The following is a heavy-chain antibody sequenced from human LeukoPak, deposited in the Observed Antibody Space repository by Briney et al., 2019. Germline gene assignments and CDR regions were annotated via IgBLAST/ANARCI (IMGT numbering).Heavy chain of an antibody. CDR1: GFTFSSYG. J-gene: IGHJ4*02. CDR3: ARAEYNWNLFFDY. CDR2: IWYDGSNK. V-gene: IGHV3-33*01. Sequence: QPGRSLRLSCAASGFTFSSYGMHWVRQAPGKGLEWVAVIWYDGSNKYYVDSVKGRFTISRDNSENTLYLQMNSLRAEDTAVYYCARAEYNWNLFFDYWGQGTLVTVSS. D-gene: IGHD1-1*01.